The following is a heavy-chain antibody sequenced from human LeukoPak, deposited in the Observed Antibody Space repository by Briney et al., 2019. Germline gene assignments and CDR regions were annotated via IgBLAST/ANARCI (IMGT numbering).Heavy chain of an antibody. CDR1: GFSSSSHA. V-gene: IGHV3-23*01. CDR2: ISESGGIT. Sequence: PGGSLRLSCAASGFSSSSHAMSWVRQTPGRGLEWVSFISESGGITYYGDSVTGRFTISRDNSKNTLYLQMNSLRAEDTAVYYCAKDRYSDNTGHHYENEYWGQGTLVTVSS. D-gene: IGHD3-22*01. CDR3: AKDRYSDNTGHHYENEY. J-gene: IGHJ4*02.